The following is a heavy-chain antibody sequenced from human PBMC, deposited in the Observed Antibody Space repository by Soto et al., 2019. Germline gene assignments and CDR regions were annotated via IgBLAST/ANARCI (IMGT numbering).Heavy chain of an antibody. D-gene: IGHD2-2*01. Sequence: ASVKVSCKASGGTFSSYAISWVRQAPGQGLEWMGGIIPIFGTANYAQKFQGRVTITADESTSTAYMELSSLRSEDTAVYYCAGRRYCSSTSCHAFDIWGQGTMVT. CDR2: IIPIFGTA. CDR3: AGRRYCSSTSCHAFDI. V-gene: IGHV1-69*13. CDR1: GGTFSSYA. J-gene: IGHJ3*02.